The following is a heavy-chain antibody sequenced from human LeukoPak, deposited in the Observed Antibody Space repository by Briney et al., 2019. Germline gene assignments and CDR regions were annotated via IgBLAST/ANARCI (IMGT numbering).Heavy chain of an antibody. J-gene: IGHJ4*02. CDR2: ISSSSSYI. CDR3: ARAPGAYCSGGSCYSDYFDY. V-gene: IGHV3-21*01. CDR1: GFTFSSYS. D-gene: IGHD2-15*01. Sequence: PGGSLRLSCAASGFTFSSYSMNWVRQAPGKGLEWVSSISSSSSYIYYADSVKGRFTISRDNAKNSLYLQMNSLRAEDTAVYYCARAPGAYCSGGSCYSDYFDYWGQGTLVTVSS.